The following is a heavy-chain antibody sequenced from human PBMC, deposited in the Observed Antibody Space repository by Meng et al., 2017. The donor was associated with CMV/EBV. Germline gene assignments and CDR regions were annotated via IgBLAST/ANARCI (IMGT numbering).Heavy chain of an antibody. Sequence: GRSLRLACAASGLTSSSSWMSWVRQAPEKGLEWVANRKQDGSEKYYVDSVKGRFTISRNNAKNPLYLQMNSLRAEDTAVYYCARDSSSWYRPMPFDSWGQGTLVTVSS. CDR2: RKQDGSEK. J-gene: IGHJ4*02. D-gene: IGHD6-13*01. CDR3: ARDSSSWYRPMPFDS. CDR1: GLTSSSSW. V-gene: IGHV3-7*01.